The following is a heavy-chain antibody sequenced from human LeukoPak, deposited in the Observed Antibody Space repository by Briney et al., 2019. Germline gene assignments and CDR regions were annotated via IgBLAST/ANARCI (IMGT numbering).Heavy chain of an antibody. D-gene: IGHD2-15*01. V-gene: IGHV3-23*01. CDR3: AKVVDYGMDV. Sequence: PGGSLRLSCAASGFTFNSYALSWVRPAPGEGLGWVSAISGSGGSTYYADSVKGRFTISRDNSKNTLYLQMNSLRAEDTAVYYCAKVVDYGMDVWGQGTTVTVSS. CDR1: GFTFNSYA. J-gene: IGHJ6*02. CDR2: ISGSGGST.